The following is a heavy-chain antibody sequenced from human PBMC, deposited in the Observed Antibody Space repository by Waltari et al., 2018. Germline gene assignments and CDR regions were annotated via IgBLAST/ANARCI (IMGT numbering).Heavy chain of an antibody. CDR2: IWYDGSNI. Sequence: QVQLVESGGGVVQPGGSLRLSFSASRLTFSAVGLHWVRQAPGKGLEWVAVIWYDGSNIYYADSVKGRFTISRDNSKNTVYLQMNSLRAEDTAVYYCAANFDFWGQGTLVTVSS. V-gene: IGHV3-33*01. CDR3: AANFDF. J-gene: IGHJ4*02. CDR1: RLTFSAVG.